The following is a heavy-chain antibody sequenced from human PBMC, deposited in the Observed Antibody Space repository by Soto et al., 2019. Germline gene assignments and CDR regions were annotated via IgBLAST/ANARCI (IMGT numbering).Heavy chain of an antibody. J-gene: IGHJ4*02. CDR3: ARERGGYGLFDS. CDR1: GGSISNAAYS. D-gene: IGHD5-18*01. Sequence: PSETLSLTCTVSGGSISNAAYSWGWIRQPPGKGLEWIGYIYPSGMPFYNPSLRSRVTISIDRSNDQFSLNLKSVTAADTAVYYCARERGGYGLFDSWGQGTLVT. V-gene: IGHV4-30-2*01. CDR2: IYPSGMP.